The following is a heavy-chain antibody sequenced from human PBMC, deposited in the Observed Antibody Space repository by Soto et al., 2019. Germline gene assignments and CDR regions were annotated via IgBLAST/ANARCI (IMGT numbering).Heavy chain of an antibody. Sequence: VASVKVSCKASGYTFTSYDINWVRQATGQGLEWMGWMNPNSGNTGYAQKFQGRVTMTRNTSISTAYMELSSLRSEDTAVYYCAREDCSGGSCYRRADYWGQGTLVTVSS. D-gene: IGHD2-15*01. CDR2: MNPNSGNT. V-gene: IGHV1-8*01. J-gene: IGHJ4*02. CDR1: GYTFTSYD. CDR3: AREDCSGGSCYRRADY.